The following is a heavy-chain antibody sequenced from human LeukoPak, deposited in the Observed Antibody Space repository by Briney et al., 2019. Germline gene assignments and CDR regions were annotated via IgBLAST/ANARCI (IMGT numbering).Heavy chain of an antibody. CDR3: ARVGTTVTTGHDAFDS. J-gene: IGHJ3*02. V-gene: IGHV1-18*01. CDR2: TSAYNGNT. Sequence: ASVKVSCKASGYRFTSYGISWVRQAPGQGLEWMGWTSAYNGNTNYAQKFQGRVTMTTDTYTDTAYMELRNLRYDDTAAYYCARVGTTVTTGHDAFDSWGQGTRVTVSS. CDR1: GYRFTSYG. D-gene: IGHD4-17*01.